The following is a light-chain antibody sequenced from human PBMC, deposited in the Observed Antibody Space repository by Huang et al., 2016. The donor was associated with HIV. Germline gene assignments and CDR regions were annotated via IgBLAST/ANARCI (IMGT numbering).Light chain of an antibody. V-gene: IGKV4-1*01. Sequence: DIVVTQSPDSLAVSLGARATINCKSSQTFRYNSKSYSFIAWYQQRPGQSTKLLIHGASARHSVVPERVSGSVSETNFTLTINGLQPEDVAIYFCQQYSTIPTFGGGTKVDI. CDR1: QTFRYNSKSYSF. CDR2: GAS. J-gene: IGKJ4*01. CDR3: QQYSTIPT.